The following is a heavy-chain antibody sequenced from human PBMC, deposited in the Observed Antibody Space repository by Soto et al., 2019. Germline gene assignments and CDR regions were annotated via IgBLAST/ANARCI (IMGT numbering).Heavy chain of an antibody. Sequence: GGSLRLSCAASGFTFDDYAMHWVRQAPGKGLEWVSGISWNSGSIGYADSVKGRFTISRDNAKNSLYLQMNSLRAEDTALYYCAKVKGLIAAAGPFDYWGQGTLVTVSS. CDR2: ISWNSGSI. CDR1: GFTFDDYA. CDR3: AKVKGLIAAAGPFDY. D-gene: IGHD6-13*01. J-gene: IGHJ4*02. V-gene: IGHV3-9*01.